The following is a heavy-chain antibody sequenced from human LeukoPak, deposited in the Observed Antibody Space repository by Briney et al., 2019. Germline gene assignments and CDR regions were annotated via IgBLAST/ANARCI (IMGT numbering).Heavy chain of an antibody. CDR1: GFTFSSYG. D-gene: IGHD6-13*01. Sequence: PGGSLRLSCAASGFTFSSYGMGWVRQAPGKGLEWVSAISGSGGSTYYADSVKGRFTISRDNSKNTLYLQMNSLRAEDTAVYYCAKDRWQQLVPYYFDYWGQGTLVTVSS. CDR2: ISGSGGST. J-gene: IGHJ4*02. CDR3: AKDRWQQLVPYYFDY. V-gene: IGHV3-23*01.